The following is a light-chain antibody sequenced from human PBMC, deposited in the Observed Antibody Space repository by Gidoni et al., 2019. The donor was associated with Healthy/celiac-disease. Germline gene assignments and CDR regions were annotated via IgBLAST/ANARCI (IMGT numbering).Light chain of an antibody. J-gene: IGKJ4*01. V-gene: IGKV1-5*03. CDR1: QSISSW. Sequence: DIQMTQSPSTLSAYVGDRVTITCRASQSISSWLAWYQQKPGKAPKLLIYKASSLESGVPSMFSGSGAGTEFTLTISSLQPDDFATYYCQQYNSYSLTFGGGTKVEIK. CDR3: QQYNSYSLT. CDR2: KAS.